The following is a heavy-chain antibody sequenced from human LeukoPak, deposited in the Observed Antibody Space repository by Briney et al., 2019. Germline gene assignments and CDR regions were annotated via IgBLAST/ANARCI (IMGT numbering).Heavy chain of an antibody. CDR2: ISSSGYTK. Sequence: GGSLRLSCAASGFTFSSYGMHWVRQAPGKGLEWVSYISSSGYTKYYADSVKGRFTISRDNAKSSLYLQMNSLRAEDTAIYYCARGDDYYGSGANHWFDPWGQGTLVTVSS. CDR1: GFTFSSYG. D-gene: IGHD3-10*01. J-gene: IGHJ5*02. CDR3: ARGDDYYGSGANHWFDP. V-gene: IGHV3-48*04.